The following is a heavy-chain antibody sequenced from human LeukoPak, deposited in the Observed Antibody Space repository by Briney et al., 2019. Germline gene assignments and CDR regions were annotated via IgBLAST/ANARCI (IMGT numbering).Heavy chain of an antibody. CDR2: LYNTGST. CDR1: RGSISSYY. V-gene: IGHV4-59*01. Sequence: SETLSLTCTVSRGSISSYYWSWIRQPPGKGLEWIGCLYNTGSTNYSPSLKSRVTISVDTSKNQFSLKLSSVTAADTAVYYCARAPYGAGSKPYYFDYWGQGTLVTVSS. J-gene: IGHJ4*02. CDR3: ARAPYGAGSKPYYFDY. D-gene: IGHD3-10*01.